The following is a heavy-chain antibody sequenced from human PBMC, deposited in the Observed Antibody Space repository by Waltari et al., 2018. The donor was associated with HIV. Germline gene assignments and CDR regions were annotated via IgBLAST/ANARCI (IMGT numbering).Heavy chain of an antibody. J-gene: IGHJ5*02. CDR3: ARGLFGVGSNWFDP. V-gene: IGHV4-59*12. Sequence: QVQLQESGPGLVKPSETLSLTCTVSGGSFNSYHWSWIRQPPGKGLEWIGYIYYTGRTNCNPSLKSRVTISVDTSKNQFSLRLRSVTAADMAVYYCARGLFGVGSNWFDPWGQGILVTVSS. CDR2: IYYTGRT. D-gene: IGHD3-3*01. CDR1: GGSFNSYH.